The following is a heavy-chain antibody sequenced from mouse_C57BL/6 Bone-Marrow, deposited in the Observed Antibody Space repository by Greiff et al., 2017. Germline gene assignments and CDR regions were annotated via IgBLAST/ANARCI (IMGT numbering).Heavy chain of an antibody. D-gene: IGHD2-10*02. CDR2: IYPGRCST. V-gene: IGHV1-55*01. CDR1: GYPFTSYW. CDR3: ARERVYGNYDIDY. Sequence: VQLQQPGAELVKPGASVKMSCQASGYPFTSYWLTWVKQRPGQGLEWIGDIYPGRCSTNYNEKFKSKATLTVATSSSTAYMQLSSLTSEDSAVDYCARERVYGNYDIDYWGQGTTLTVSS. J-gene: IGHJ2*01.